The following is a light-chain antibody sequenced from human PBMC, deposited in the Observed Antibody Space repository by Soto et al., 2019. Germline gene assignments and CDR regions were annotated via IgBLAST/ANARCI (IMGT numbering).Light chain of an antibody. CDR2: AAS. J-gene: IGKJ1*01. CDR3: LQDFNYPWT. Sequence: AIQMTQSPSSLSASVGDRVTITCRASQDIRNDLGWYQQKPGKTPKLLIFAASSLQSGVPSRFSGSGSGTDVTLTISSLQPEDFANYYCLQDFNYPWTFGQGTKVEIE. V-gene: IGKV1-6*01. CDR1: QDIRND.